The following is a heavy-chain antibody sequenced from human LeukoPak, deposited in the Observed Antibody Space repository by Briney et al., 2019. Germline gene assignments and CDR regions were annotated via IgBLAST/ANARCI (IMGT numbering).Heavy chain of an antibody. V-gene: IGHV1-2*02. Sequence: ASVKVSCKTSGYTFTGYYLHWVRQAPGQGLEWMGWINTDSGGTNYAQKLQGRVTMTTDTSTSTAYMELRSLRSDDTAVYYCARDLPNGYSSGWFDYWGQGTLVTVSS. D-gene: IGHD6-19*01. CDR2: INTDSGGT. CDR1: GYTFTGYY. J-gene: IGHJ4*02. CDR3: ARDLPNGYSSGWFDY.